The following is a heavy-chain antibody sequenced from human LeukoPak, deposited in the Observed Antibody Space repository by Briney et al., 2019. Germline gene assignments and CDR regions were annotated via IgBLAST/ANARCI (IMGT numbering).Heavy chain of an antibody. CDR3: ARLSAAAARWGFDY. J-gene: IGHJ4*02. D-gene: IGHD6-13*01. CDR2: MHSSGRT. Sequence: SETLSLTCTVSGASISSGSYYWTWIRQPAGKGLEWIGRMHSSGRTSYSPSLKSRVTISVDTSKNQFSLKLSSVAAADTAVYYCARLSAAAARWGFDYWGQGTLVTVSS. V-gene: IGHV4-61*02. CDR1: GASISSGSYY.